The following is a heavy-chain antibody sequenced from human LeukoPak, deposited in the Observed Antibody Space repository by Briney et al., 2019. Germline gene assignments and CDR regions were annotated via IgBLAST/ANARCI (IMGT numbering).Heavy chain of an antibody. CDR2: IWYDGSNK. Sequence: PGRSLRLSCAASGFTFSSYGMHWVRQAPGKGLEWLAVIWYDGSNKYYADSVKGRFTISRDNSENTLYLQMNSPRAEDTAVYYCAKPTRGSGSFLIDYWGQGTLVTVSS. J-gene: IGHJ4*02. D-gene: IGHD1-26*01. CDR1: GFTFSSYG. CDR3: AKPTRGSGSFLIDY. V-gene: IGHV3-33*06.